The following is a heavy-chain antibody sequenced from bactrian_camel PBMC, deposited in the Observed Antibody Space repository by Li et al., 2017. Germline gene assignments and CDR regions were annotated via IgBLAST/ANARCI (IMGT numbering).Heavy chain of an antibody. CDR2: GSGGRT. V-gene: IGHV3S37*01. J-gene: IGHJ4*01. D-gene: IGHD6*01. CDR3: AASCTQYVSF. Sequence: HVQLVESGGGLVQPGGSLRLSCVGSGLTLSMWTMSWVRQAPGKGLEWISGSGGRTYYADSAKGRFTISRNMPKNSEHTLYLQMANLRSDDTAIYYCAASCTQYVSFWGAGTQVTVS. CDR1: GLTLSMWT.